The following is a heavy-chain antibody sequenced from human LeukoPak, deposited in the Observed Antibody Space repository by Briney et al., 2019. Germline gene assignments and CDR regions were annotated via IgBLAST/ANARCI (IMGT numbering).Heavy chain of an antibody. D-gene: IGHD2-21*01. V-gene: IGHV1-18*01. CDR3: ARERGSACGGGTYDHYYFYMDV. Sequence: ASVKVSCKASGYTFTSYGISWVRQAPGQGLEWMGWISPHNGNTNYAQKVQGRVIMTTDTSTNTAYMELRGLRSDDTAVYYCARERGSACGGGTYDHYYFYMDVWGKGTTVTVSS. CDR2: ISPHNGNT. J-gene: IGHJ6*03. CDR1: GYTFTSYG.